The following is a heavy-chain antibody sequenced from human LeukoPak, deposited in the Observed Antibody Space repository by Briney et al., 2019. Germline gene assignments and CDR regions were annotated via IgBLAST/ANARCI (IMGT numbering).Heavy chain of an antibody. CDR3: ARHDISGGASDY. J-gene: IGHJ4*02. CDR1: GFTFSSYE. CDR2: ISSSGSTI. D-gene: IGHD3-16*01. V-gene: IGHV3-48*03. Sequence: PGGSLRLSCTASGFTFSSYEMNWVRQAPGKGLEWVSYISSSGSTIYYADSVKGRFTISRDNAKNSLYLQMNSLRAEDTAVYYCARHDISGGASDYWGQGTLVTVSS.